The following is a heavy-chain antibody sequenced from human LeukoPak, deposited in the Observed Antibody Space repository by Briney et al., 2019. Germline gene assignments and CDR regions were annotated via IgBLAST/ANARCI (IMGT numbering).Heavy chain of an antibody. J-gene: IGHJ5*02. D-gene: IGHD6-19*01. V-gene: IGHV4-39*01. Sequence: LETLSLTCSVSGGSISSTTYYWGWIRQPPWKGLEWIGTKYYSGSTYYNMSLKSRVTISVDTSKNQFSLKVRSVTAADTAVYYCAKPRTRLAWFDPWGQGTLVTVSS. CDR3: AKPRTRLAWFDP. CDR2: KYYSGST. CDR1: GGSISSTTYY.